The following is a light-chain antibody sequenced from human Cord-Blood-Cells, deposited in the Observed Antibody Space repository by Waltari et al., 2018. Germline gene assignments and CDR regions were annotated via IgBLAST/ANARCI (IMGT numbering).Light chain of an antibody. Sequence: EIVMTHSPATLSVSPGERATLSCRASQSVSSNLAWYHQKPGQAPRLLIYGESTRDTGIPGRFSGSWSGTEFTLTISSLQSEDFAVYYCQQYNNWPPMYTFGQGTKLEIK. CDR2: GES. V-gene: IGKV3-15*01. J-gene: IGKJ2*01. CDR3: QQYNNWPPMYT. CDR1: QSVSSN.